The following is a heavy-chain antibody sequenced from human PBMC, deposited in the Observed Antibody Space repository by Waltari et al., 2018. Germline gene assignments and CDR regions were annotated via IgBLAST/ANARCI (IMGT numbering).Heavy chain of an antibody. Sequence: QLRLQESGPGLVKPSETLSFTCTVSGGSISSSTYFWGWIRQPPGKGLEWIGSSYYSGTTYYNPSLKSRVTISIDTSKNQLSLKLSSVTAADTAVYYCARDRSSSGGGDFFDYWGQGTLVTVSS. J-gene: IGHJ4*02. V-gene: IGHV4-39*07. CDR2: SYYSGTT. D-gene: IGHD6-6*01. CDR3: ARDRSSSGGGDFFDY. CDR1: GGSISSSTYF.